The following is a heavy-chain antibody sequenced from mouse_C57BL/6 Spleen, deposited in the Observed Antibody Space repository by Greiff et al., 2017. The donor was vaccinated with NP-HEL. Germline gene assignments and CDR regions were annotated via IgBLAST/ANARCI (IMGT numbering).Heavy chain of an antibody. Sequence: QVKLQQPGAELVKPGASVKMSCKASGYTFTSYWITWVKQRPGQGLEWIGDIYPGSGSTNYNEKFKSKATLTVDTSSSTAYMQLSSLTSEDSAVYYCAAYDYDDYAMDYWGQGTSVTVSS. V-gene: IGHV1-55*01. CDR1: GYTFTSYW. J-gene: IGHJ4*01. CDR2: IYPGSGST. CDR3: AAYDYDDYAMDY. D-gene: IGHD2-4*01.